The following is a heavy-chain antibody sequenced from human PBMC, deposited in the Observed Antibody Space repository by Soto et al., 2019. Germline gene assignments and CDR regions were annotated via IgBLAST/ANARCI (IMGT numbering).Heavy chain of an antibody. J-gene: IGHJ6*02. CDR2: ISVGGGNT. CDR1: GFTFSTIG. V-gene: IGHV3-23*01. CDR3: ARIYDTGAYWGSNDYNFGMDV. Sequence: GGSLRLSCAASGFTFSTIGMSWVRQAPGKGLEWVAFISVGGGNTFYGDSVKGRFTISRDNSKNTLYLETNSLRAEDTAVYYCARIYDTGAYWGSNDYNFGMDVWGQGTTATVSS. D-gene: IGHD2-8*02.